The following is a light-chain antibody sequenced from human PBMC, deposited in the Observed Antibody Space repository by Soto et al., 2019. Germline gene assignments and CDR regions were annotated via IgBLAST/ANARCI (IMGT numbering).Light chain of an antibody. CDR2: DVT. V-gene: IGLV2-14*03. J-gene: IGLJ2*01. Sequence: QSVLTQPASVSGSPGQSITISCTGTSSDVGGYNYVSWYQQHPGKAPKLMIYDVTNRPSGVSNRFSGSKSGNTASLTISGLQAEDEADYYCGSYTSSHTVLLGGGTQLTVL. CDR1: SSDVGGYNY. CDR3: GSYTSSHTVL.